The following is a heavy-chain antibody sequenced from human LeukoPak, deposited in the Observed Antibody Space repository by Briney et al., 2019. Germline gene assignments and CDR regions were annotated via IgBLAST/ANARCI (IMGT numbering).Heavy chain of an antibody. CDR2: INSDGSST. D-gene: IGHD4-11*01. V-gene: IGHV3-74*01. CDR1: GFTFSSYW. CDR3: ARDLRGRNYGNYYYYMDV. Sequence: GGSLRLSCAASGFTFSSYWMHWVRQAPGKGLVWVSRINSDGSSTSYADSVKGRFTISRDNAKNTLYLQMNSLRAEDTAVYYCARDLRGRNYGNYYYYMDVWGKGTTVTVSS. J-gene: IGHJ6*03.